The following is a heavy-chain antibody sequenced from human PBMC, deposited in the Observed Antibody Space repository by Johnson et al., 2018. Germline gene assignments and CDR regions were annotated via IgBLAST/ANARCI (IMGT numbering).Heavy chain of an antibody. CDR3: ARGFWSGYRNYGMDV. CDR2: INHSGST. Sequence: QVQLQQWGAGLLKPSETLSLTCAVYGGSLSGYYWSWIRQPPGKGLEWIGEINHSGSTNYNPSLKSRVTISVDTSKNQFSLKLSSVTAADTAVYYCARGFWSGYRNYGMDVWGQGTTVTVSS. CDR1: GGSLSGYY. D-gene: IGHD3-3*01. J-gene: IGHJ6*02. V-gene: IGHV4-34*01.